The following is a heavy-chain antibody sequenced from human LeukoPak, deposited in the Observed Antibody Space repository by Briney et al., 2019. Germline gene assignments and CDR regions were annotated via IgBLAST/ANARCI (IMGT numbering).Heavy chain of an antibody. V-gene: IGHV4-61*01. D-gene: IGHD5/OR15-5a*01. CDR2: IYYSGST. J-gene: IGHJ3*02. CDR1: GGSVSSGSYY. Sequence: SETPSPTCTVSGGSVSSGSYYWSWIRQPPGKGLEWIGYIYYSGSTNYNPSLKSRVTISVDTSKNQFSLKLSSVTAADTAVYYCAKARVKVSYAFDIWGQGTMVTVSS. CDR3: AKARVKVSYAFDI.